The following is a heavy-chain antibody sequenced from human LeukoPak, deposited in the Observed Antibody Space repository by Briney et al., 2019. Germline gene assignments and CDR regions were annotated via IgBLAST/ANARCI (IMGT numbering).Heavy chain of an antibody. J-gene: IGHJ4*02. CDR2: TSGTGGST. CDR3: GRGGLDWLLYSQFDY. CDR1: GLTFSNYA. D-gene: IGHD3-9*01. Sequence: SGGSLRLSCAASGLTFSNYAMNWVRQAPGKGLEWVSATSGTGGSTYYADSVKGRFTISRDNSKKTLYLQMNSLRVEDTAVYYCGRGGLDWLLYSQFDYWGQGTLVTASS. V-gene: IGHV3-23*01.